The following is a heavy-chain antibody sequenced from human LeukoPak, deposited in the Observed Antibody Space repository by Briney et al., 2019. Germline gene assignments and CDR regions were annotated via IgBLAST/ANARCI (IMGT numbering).Heavy chain of an antibody. Sequence: GGSLRLSCAASGFTFSSYAMSWVRQAPGKGLEWVSATSGSGGSTYYADSVKGRFTISRDNSKNTLYLQMNSLRAEDTAVYYCAKDHTDYSDYVIDYWGQGTLVTVSS. CDR1: GFTFSSYA. V-gene: IGHV3-23*01. D-gene: IGHD4-11*01. CDR3: AKDHTDYSDYVIDY. CDR2: TSGSGGST. J-gene: IGHJ4*02.